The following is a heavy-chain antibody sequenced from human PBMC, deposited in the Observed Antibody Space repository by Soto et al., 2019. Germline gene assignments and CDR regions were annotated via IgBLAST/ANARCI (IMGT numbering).Heavy chain of an antibody. CDR2: MNPNSGNT. D-gene: IGHD3-9*01. Sequence: ASVKVSCKASGYTFTSYDINWVRQATGQGLEWMGWMNPNSGNTGYAQKFQGRVTMTRNTSISTAYMELSSLRSEDTAVYYCARLFNYDLLTGYYGSDYWGQGTLDTVSS. CDR1: GYTFTSYD. CDR3: ARLFNYDLLTGYYGSDY. V-gene: IGHV1-8*01. J-gene: IGHJ4*02.